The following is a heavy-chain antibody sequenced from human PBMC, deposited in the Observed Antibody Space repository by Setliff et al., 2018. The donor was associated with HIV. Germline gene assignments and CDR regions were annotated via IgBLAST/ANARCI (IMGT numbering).Heavy chain of an antibody. CDR1: GGSISSYY. CDR3: ASAAVGGASPFDS. CDR2: VYYTGES. J-gene: IGHJ4*02. Sequence: SETLSLTCTVSGGSISSYYWSWIRQPAGKGLEWIGYVYYTGESFYKPSLGGRVTILQDKSKNQFSLELRSVTAADTAVYYCASAAVGGASPFDSWGPGTLVTSPQ. D-gene: IGHD2-15*01. V-gene: IGHV4-59*06.